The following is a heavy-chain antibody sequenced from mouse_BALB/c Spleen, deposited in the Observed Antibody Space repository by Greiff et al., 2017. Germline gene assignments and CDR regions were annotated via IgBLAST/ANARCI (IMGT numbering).Heavy chain of an antibody. Sequence: VQLQQSGAELMKPGASVKISCKATGYTFSSYWIEWVKQRPGHGLEWIGEILPGSGSTNYNEKFKGKATFTADTSSNTAYMQLSSLTSEDSAVYYCAREGAYYGNYGNYWGQGTTLTVSS. CDR3: AREGAYYGNYGNY. CDR2: ILPGSGST. J-gene: IGHJ2*01. CDR1: GYTFSSYW. D-gene: IGHD2-10*01. V-gene: IGHV1-9*01.